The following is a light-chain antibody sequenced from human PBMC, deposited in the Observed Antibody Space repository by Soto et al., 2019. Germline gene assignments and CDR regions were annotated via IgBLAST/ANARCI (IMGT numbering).Light chain of an antibody. CDR2: GSS. Sequence: QSVLTQQPSVSGAPGQRVSISCTGSSSNIGAGYDVHWFQQLPGTAPKLLIYGSSNRPSGVPDRFSGSKSGTSASLAITGLQAEDEADYYCQSYDSSLSVLYVFGTGTQLTVL. V-gene: IGLV1-40*01. J-gene: IGLJ1*01. CDR3: QSYDSSLSVLYV. CDR1: SSNIGAGYD.